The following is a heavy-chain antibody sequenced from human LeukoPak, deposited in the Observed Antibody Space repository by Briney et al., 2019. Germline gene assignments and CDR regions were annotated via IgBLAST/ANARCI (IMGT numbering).Heavy chain of an antibody. CDR2: IYYSGST. J-gene: IGHJ4*02. Sequence: PSETLSLTCTVSGGSISSSSYYWGWIRQPPGKGLEWIGSIYYSGSTYYNPSLKSRVTISVDTSKNQFSLKLSSVTAADPAVYYCARHFGDGPFDYWGQGTLVTVSS. V-gene: IGHV4-39*01. D-gene: IGHD4-17*01. CDR3: ARHFGDGPFDY. CDR1: GGSISSSSYY.